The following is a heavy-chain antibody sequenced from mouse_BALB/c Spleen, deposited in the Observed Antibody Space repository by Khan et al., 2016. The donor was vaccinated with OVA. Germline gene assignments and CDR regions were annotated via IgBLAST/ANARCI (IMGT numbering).Heavy chain of an antibody. Sequence: QVQLKQSGPGLVQPSQSLSITCTVSGFSLNNYSVHWVRQSPGKGLEWLGVIWSAGSTDYNAAFISRLTISKDNSRSQVFFNMYSLQPNDTAIYYCARRGYDYGRGALFAYWGQGTLVTVSA. D-gene: IGHD2-4*01. CDR3: ARRGYDYGRGALFAY. J-gene: IGHJ3*01. CDR2: IWSAGST. V-gene: IGHV2-2*02. CDR1: GFSLNNYS.